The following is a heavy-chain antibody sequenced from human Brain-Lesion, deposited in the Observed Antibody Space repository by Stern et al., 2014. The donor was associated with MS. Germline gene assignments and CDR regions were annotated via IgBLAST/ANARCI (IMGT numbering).Heavy chain of an antibody. J-gene: IGHJ4*02. Sequence: VQLVESGGGLIEPGRSLRLSCTASGFSFGDYAINWIRQAPGKGLEWVGFIRSKVYGGAAEYAASVKGRFTISRDDSKSIAYLQVNGLKTEDTAVYYCTRDRLDYGHSYFDYWGQGTLVTVSS. CDR1: GFSFGDYA. CDR2: IRSKVYGGAA. D-gene: IGHD4-17*01. CDR3: TRDRLDYGHSYFDY. V-gene: IGHV3-49*03.